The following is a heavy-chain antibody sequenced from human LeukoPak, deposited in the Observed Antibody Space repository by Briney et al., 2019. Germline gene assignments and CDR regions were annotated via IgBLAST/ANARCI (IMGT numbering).Heavy chain of an antibody. Sequence: SETLSLTCTVSGGSISSGNFYWSWIRQPPGKGLEWIGYIYYSGSTNYNPSLKSRVTISVDTSKNQFSLKLSSVTAADTAVYYCARGDYYYDSSGHFGWFDPWGQGTLVTVSS. V-gene: IGHV4-61*01. CDR2: IYYSGST. J-gene: IGHJ5*02. D-gene: IGHD3-22*01. CDR3: ARGDYYYDSSGHFGWFDP. CDR1: GGSISSGNFY.